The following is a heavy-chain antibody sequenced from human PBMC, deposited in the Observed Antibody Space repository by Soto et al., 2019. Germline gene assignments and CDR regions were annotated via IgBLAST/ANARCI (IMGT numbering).Heavy chain of an antibody. CDR1: GFIFSDYW. Sequence: EVQLVESGGGLVQPGGSLRLSCAASGFIFSDYWMHWVRRAPGKGLVWVARINSDGSTTSYADSVKDRFTISRDNAKNTLYLQMNSLRAEDTAVYLCARVWVHEWHFDHWGQGTPVTVSS. J-gene: IGHJ4*02. V-gene: IGHV3-74*01. CDR3: ARVWVHEWHFDH. CDR2: INSDGSTT. D-gene: IGHD3-3*01.